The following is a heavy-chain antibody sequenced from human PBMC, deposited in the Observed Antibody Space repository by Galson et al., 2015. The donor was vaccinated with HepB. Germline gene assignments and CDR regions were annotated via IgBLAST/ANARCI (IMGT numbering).Heavy chain of an antibody. D-gene: IGHD4-17*01. CDR1: GFTFSSYA. CDR3: AKGASPTTVTYYFDY. J-gene: IGHJ4*02. CDR2: ISGSGGSA. Sequence: SLRLSCAASGFTFSSYAMSWVRQAPGKGLEWVSLISGSGGSAYYADSVKGRFTFPSDNSKNTLYLQMNSLRVEDTAVYYCAKGASPTTVTYYFDYWGQGTLVTVSS. V-gene: IGHV3-23*01.